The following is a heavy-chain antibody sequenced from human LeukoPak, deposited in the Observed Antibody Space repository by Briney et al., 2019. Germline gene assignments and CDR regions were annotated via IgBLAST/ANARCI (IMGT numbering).Heavy chain of an antibody. V-gene: IGHV3-7*01. CDR1: GFTFSSYW. CDR2: IKQDGSEK. Sequence: GGSLRLSCAASGFTFSSYWMSWVRQAPGKGLEWVANIKQDGSEKYYVDSVKGRFTISRDNAKNSVYLQMNSLRAEDTAVYYRARAGGSGSYCHDWGQGTLVTVSS. CDR3: ARAGGSGSYCHD. J-gene: IGHJ4*02. D-gene: IGHD3-10*01.